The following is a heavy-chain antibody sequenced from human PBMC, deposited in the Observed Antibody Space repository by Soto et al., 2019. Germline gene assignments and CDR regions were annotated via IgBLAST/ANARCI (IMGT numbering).Heavy chain of an antibody. CDR3: GRQPGHCGSTTCFGYYSVDV. CDR2: IYYSGST. J-gene: IGHJ6*02. Sequence: QLQLQESGPRLVKPSETLSLTCSVSGGSISSSSYSWGWIRQPTGKGLEWIGTIYYSGSTHYTPSLEGRVAISADTPNNQLSLRLSSVTAADTAVYYCGRQPGHCGSTTCFGYYSVDVWGQGTTVTVS. D-gene: IGHD2-2*01. CDR1: GGSISSSSYS. V-gene: IGHV4-39*01.